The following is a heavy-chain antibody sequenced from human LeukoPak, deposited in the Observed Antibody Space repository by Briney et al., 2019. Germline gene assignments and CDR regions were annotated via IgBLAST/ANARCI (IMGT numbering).Heavy chain of an antibody. CDR1: GFTFSDYW. J-gene: IGHJ4*02. D-gene: IGHD2-2*01. V-gene: IGHV3-74*01. CDR2: INNDGGGT. Sequence: GGSLRLSCAASGFTFSDYWMYWVRHVPGKGLVCVSHINNDGGGTNYVDSVRGRFTISRDNAKNMLYLQMNSLRAEDSAVYFCARDMPGIGVCDYWGQGILVTVSS. CDR3: ARDMPGIGVCDY.